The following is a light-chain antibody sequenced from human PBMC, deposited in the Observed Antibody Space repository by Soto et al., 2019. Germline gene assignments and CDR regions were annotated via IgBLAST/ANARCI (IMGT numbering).Light chain of an antibody. CDR1: QSVSRN. J-gene: IGKJ2*01. CDR3: QQYNNWTYN. V-gene: IGKV3-15*01. CDR2: AAS. Sequence: EIVMTQSPATLSVSPGERATLSCRASQSVSRNLAWYQQKPGQAPRLLIYAASTRATGIPARFSGSGSGTEFTLPHFSLQSEDFAVYYCQQYNNWTYNFGQGTKLEIK.